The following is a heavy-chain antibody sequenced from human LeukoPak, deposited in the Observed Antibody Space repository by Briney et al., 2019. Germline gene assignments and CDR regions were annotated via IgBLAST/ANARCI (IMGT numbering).Heavy chain of an antibody. Sequence: GRSLRLSCAASGFTFCSNGMLWVRQAPGKGLEWVAVIWYDGSNKYYADSVKGRFTISRDNSKNTLYLQMNSLRAEDTAVYYCATDRTSSGWYYFDYWGQGTLVTVSS. CDR1: GFTFCSNG. D-gene: IGHD6-19*01. CDR2: IWYDGSNK. V-gene: IGHV3-33*01. CDR3: ATDRTSSGWYYFDY. J-gene: IGHJ4*02.